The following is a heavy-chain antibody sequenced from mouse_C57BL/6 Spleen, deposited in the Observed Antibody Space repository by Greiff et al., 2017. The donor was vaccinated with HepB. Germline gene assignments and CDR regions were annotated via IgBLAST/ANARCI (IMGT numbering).Heavy chain of an antibody. J-gene: IGHJ3*01. CDR3: ARGVFAY. V-gene: IGHV5-6*01. CDR1: GFTFSSYG. CDR2: ISSGGSYT. Sequence: EVQGVESGGDLVKPGGSLKLSCAASGFTFSSYGMSWVRQTPDKRLEWVATISSGGSYTYYPDSVKGRFTISRDNAKNTLYLQMSSLKSEDTAMYYCARGVFAYWGQGTLVTVSA.